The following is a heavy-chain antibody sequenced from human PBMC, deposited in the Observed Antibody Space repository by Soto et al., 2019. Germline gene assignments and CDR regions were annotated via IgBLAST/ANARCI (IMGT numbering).Heavy chain of an antibody. J-gene: IGHJ4*02. CDR3: HGYGY. V-gene: IGHV3-53*01. CDR1: GFSVRANY. Sequence: EVQLVESGGGLIQPGGSLRLSCAVSGFSVRANYMSWVRQAPGKGLEWVSVIYDTDTTYYADSVKGRFIISRDISKNILYLPMNVLRAEDTALYYCHGYGYWGQGTLVTVSS. D-gene: IGHD5-18*01. CDR2: IYDTDTT.